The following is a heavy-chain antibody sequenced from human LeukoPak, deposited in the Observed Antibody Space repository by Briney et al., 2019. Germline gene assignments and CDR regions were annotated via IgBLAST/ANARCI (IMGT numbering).Heavy chain of an antibody. CDR3: ARDRHYDFWSGYSPFDY. Sequence: GGSLRLSCAASGFTFSSYWMSWVRQAPGKGLEWVANIKQDGSEKYYVDSVKGRFTISRDNAKNSLYLQMNSLRAEDTAVYYCARDRHYDFWSGYSPFDYWGQGTLVTVSS. D-gene: IGHD3-3*01. J-gene: IGHJ4*02. CDR1: GFTFSSYW. CDR2: IKQDGSEK. V-gene: IGHV3-7*01.